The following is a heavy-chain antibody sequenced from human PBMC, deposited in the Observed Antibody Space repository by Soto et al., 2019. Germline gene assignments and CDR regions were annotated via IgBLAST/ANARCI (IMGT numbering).Heavy chain of an antibody. Sequence: QVHLVQSGAEVKVPGASEKVSCKASGYTFTSNGISWVRQAPGQGLEWMGWVSAYSGNTNYAQKIQGRVTMTTDTSTNTAYMELGSLRSDDTAVYFCARDVDYRFDSWGQGTLVTVSS. CDR2: VSAYSGNT. J-gene: IGHJ4*02. V-gene: IGHV1-18*01. D-gene: IGHD4-17*01. CDR1: GYTFTSNG. CDR3: ARDVDYRFDS.